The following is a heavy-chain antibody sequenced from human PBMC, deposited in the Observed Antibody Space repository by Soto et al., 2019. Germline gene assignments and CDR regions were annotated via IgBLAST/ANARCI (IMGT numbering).Heavy chain of an antibody. CDR1: GGSFSGYY. CDR3: AREHGDYGIDY. CDR2: INHSGST. V-gene: IGHV4-34*01. Sequence: QVQLQQWGAGLLKPSETLSLTCAVYGGSFSGYYWSWIRQPPGKGLEWIGEINHSGSTNYNPSLKRRVTISVDTSKNQFSLKLSSVTAADTAVYYCAREHGDYGIDYWGQGTLVTVSS. J-gene: IGHJ4*02. D-gene: IGHD4-17*01.